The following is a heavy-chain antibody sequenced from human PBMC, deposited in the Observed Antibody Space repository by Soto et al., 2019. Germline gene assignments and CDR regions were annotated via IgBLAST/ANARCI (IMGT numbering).Heavy chain of an antibody. Sequence: EVQLLESGGGLVQPGGSLRLTCAASGFTFSNYVMSWVRQAPGRGLDWVSVVTSSGSNTFYADSVKGRFTISRDNSKNTRYLQMITLRAEDTAVYYCAKVGQDQTGSTIWGQGTLVTVSS. J-gene: IGHJ4*02. CDR1: GFTFSNYV. CDR3: AKVGQDQTGSTI. CDR2: VTSSGSNT. V-gene: IGHV3-23*01. D-gene: IGHD1-7*01.